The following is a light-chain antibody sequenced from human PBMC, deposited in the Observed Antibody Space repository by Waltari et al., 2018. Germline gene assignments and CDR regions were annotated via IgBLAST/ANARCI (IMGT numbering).Light chain of an antibody. Sequence: QSALTQPASVSGTPGQSITISCSGTPSDVGSYDLVSWYQQHPGEAPKLLICEVFKRPPDTSSRFSGAKSGSTASLTIFGLQPEDEADYYCCSYAGRGTYVFGSGTKVTVL. J-gene: IGLJ1*01. CDR3: CSYAGRGTYV. CDR2: EVF. V-gene: IGLV2-23*02. CDR1: PSDVGSYDL.